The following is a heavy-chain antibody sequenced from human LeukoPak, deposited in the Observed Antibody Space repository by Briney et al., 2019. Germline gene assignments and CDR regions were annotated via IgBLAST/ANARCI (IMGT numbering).Heavy chain of an antibody. CDR3: ARGPGGSGILMWRPADY. V-gene: IGHV1-69*04. Sequence: SVKVSCKASGGTFSSYAISWVRQAPGQGLEWMGRIIPILGIANYAQKFQGRVTITADKSTSTAYMELSSLRSEDTAVYYCARGPGGSGILMWRPADYWGQGTLVTVSS. CDR2: IIPILGIA. CDR1: GGTFSSYA. J-gene: IGHJ4*02. D-gene: IGHD3-10*01.